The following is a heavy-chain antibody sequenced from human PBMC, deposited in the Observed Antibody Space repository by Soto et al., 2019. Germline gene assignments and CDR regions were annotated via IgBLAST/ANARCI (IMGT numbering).Heavy chain of an antibody. D-gene: IGHD3-3*01. J-gene: IGHJ3*02. Sequence: WASVKVSCKASGYTFTSYGISWVRQAPGQGLEWMGWISAYNGNTNYAQELQGRVTMTTDTSTSTAYMELRSLRSDDTAVYYCARYFWSLEEVDAFDIWGQGTMVTVSS. V-gene: IGHV1-18*01. CDR1: GYTFTSYG. CDR2: ISAYNGNT. CDR3: ARYFWSLEEVDAFDI.